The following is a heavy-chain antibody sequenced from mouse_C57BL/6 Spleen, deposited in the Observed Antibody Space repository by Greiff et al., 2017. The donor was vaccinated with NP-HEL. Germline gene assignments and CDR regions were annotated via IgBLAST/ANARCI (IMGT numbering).Heavy chain of an antibody. CDR3: ARSGGWLLPFAY. Sequence: QVQLKQSGAELVKPGASVKISCKASGYAFSSYWMNWVKQRPGKGLEWIGQIYPGDGDTNYNGKFKGKATLTADKSSSTAYMQLSSLTSEDSAVYFCARSGGWLLPFAYWGQGTLVTVSA. CDR1: GYAFSSYW. V-gene: IGHV1-80*01. D-gene: IGHD2-3*01. J-gene: IGHJ3*01. CDR2: IYPGDGDT.